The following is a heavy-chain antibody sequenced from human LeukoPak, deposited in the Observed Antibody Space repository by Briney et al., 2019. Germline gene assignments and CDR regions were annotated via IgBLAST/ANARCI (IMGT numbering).Heavy chain of an antibody. V-gene: IGHV1-24*01. CDR2: FDPEDGET. D-gene: IGHD3-22*01. Sequence: ASVKVSCKVSGYTLTELSMHWVRQAPGKGLEWMGGFDPEDGETIYAQKFQGRVTMTEDTSTDTAYMELSSLRSEDTAVYYCAREGSDYDSSGSEWDFDYWGQGTLVTVSS. CDR1: GYTLTELS. J-gene: IGHJ4*02. CDR3: AREGSDYDSSGSEWDFDY.